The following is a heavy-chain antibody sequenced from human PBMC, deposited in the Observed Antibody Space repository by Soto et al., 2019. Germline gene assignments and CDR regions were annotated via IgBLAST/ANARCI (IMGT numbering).Heavy chain of an antibody. D-gene: IGHD5-18*01. CDR3: AKDRGYSSGHEVFDY. V-gene: IGHV1-69*13. J-gene: IGHJ4*02. CDR2: IIPIFGTA. Sequence: ASVKVSCKASGGTFSSYAISWVRQAPGQGLEWMGGIIPIFGTANYAQKFQGRVTITADESTSTAYMELSSLRSEDTAVYYCAKDRGYSSGHEVFDYRGPGTLVTVSS. CDR1: GGTFSSYA.